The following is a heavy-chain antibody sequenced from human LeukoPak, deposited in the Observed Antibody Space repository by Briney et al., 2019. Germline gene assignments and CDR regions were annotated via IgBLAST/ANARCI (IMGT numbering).Heavy chain of an antibody. J-gene: IGHJ4*02. D-gene: IGHD5-18*01. CDR2: INPNSGGT. CDR1: GYTFTGYY. V-gene: IGHV1-2*02. Sequence: GASVKVSCKASGYTFTGYYMHWVRQAPGQGLEWMGWINPNSGGTNNEQKFQGRVTMTRDTSISTAYMELSRLRFDDTAVYYCARGDVDTAMVTPDYWGQETLVTVSS. CDR3: ARGDVDTAMVTPDY.